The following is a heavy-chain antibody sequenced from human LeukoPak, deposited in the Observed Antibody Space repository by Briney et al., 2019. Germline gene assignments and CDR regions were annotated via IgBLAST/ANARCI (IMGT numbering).Heavy chain of an antibody. CDR3: ARDYGSGSYPLGWFDP. D-gene: IGHD3-10*01. V-gene: IGHV3-11*04. CDR2: ISSSGSTI. J-gene: IGHJ5*02. Sequence: GGSLRLSCAASGFTFSDYYVSWIRQAPGKGLEWVSYISSSGSTIYYADSVKGRFTISRDNAKNSLYLQMNSLRAEDTAVYYCARDYGSGSYPLGWFDPWGQGTLVTVSS. CDR1: GFTFSDYY.